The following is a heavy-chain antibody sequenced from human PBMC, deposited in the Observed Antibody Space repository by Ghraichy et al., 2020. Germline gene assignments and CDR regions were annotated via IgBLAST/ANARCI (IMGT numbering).Heavy chain of an antibody. D-gene: IGHD3-22*01. J-gene: IGHJ4*02. CDR2: IYYSGST. CDR1: GGSISSSSYY. V-gene: IGHV4-39*01. CDR3: ARRPAGDDYYDSSGYRRYLDY. Sequence: SETLSLTCTVSGGSISSSSYYWGWIRQPPGKELEWIGSIYYSGSTYYNPSLKSRVTISVDTSKNQFSLKLSSVTAADTAVYYCARRPAGDDYYDSSGYRRYLDYWGQGTLVTVSS.